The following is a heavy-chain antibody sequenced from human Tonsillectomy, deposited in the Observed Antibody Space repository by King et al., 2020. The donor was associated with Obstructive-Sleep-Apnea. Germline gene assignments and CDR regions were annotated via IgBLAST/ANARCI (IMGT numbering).Heavy chain of an antibody. D-gene: IGHD6-13*01. CDR3: AKDLWVIAAAGTPTYYYYYYGMDV. CDR1: GFTFSSYG. J-gene: IGHJ6*02. CDR2: ISYDGSNK. V-gene: IGHV3-30*18. Sequence: VQLVESGGGVVQPGRSLRLSCAASGFTFSSYGMHWVRQAPGKGLEWVAVISYDGSNKYYADSVKGRFTISRDNSKNTLYLQMNSLRAEDTAVYYCAKDLWVIAAAGTPTYYYYYYGMDVWGQGTTVTVSS.